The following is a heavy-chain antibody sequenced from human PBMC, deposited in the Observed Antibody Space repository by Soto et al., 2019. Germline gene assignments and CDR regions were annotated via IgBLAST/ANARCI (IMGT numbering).Heavy chain of an antibody. V-gene: IGHV1-18*01. CDR3: ARVWYDGNAGAFDV. CDR2: ISAYNGNT. CDR1: GYNFILHG. J-gene: IGHJ3*01. Sequence: QVQLVQSGGEVKKAGASVKVSCKASGYNFILHGISWVRQAPGQGLEWMGWISAYNGNTDYAQKFQGRVTMTTDTSTSTVYMELRSLTSDDTAMYYCARVWYDGNAGAFDVWGQGTMVTVSS. D-gene: IGHD3-10*01.